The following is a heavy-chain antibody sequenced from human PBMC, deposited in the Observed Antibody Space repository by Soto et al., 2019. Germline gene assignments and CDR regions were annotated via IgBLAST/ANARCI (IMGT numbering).Heavy chain of an antibody. CDR1: GFTFSSYA. V-gene: IGHV3-23*01. CDR3: ANWYISSWYWEGVYYYYGMDV. D-gene: IGHD6-13*01. Sequence: TGGSLRLSCAASGFTFSSYAMSWVRQAPGKGLEWVSAISGSGGSTYYADSVKGRFTISRDNSKNTLYLQMNSLRAEDTAVYYCANWYISSWYWEGVYYYYGMDVWGQGTTVTVSS. CDR2: ISGSGGST. J-gene: IGHJ6*02.